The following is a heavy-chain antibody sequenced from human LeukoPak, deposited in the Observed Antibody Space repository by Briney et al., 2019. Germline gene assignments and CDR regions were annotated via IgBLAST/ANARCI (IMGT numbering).Heavy chain of an antibody. Sequence: GGSLRLSCAASGFTFSSYWMHWVRQAPGKGLVWLSRIISDGSSASYADSVRGRSTISRDNAKNTLYLQMNSLRAEDTAVYYCARVRRYCSSASCYGGGMDVWGQGTTVTVSS. J-gene: IGHJ6*02. D-gene: IGHD2-2*01. CDR1: GFTFSSYW. CDR2: IISDGSSA. CDR3: ARVRRYCSSASCYGGGMDV. V-gene: IGHV3-74*01.